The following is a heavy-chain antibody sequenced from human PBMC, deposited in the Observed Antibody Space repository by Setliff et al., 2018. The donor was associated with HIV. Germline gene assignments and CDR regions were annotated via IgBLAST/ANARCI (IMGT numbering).Heavy chain of an antibody. V-gene: IGHV6-1*01. D-gene: IGHD6-13*01. Sequence: PSQTLSLTCAISGDSVSSNSATWNWIRLSPSRGLEWLGRTYYRSKFYNDYAVSVKSRIIINPDTSKNQFSLQLNSVTPEDTAVYYCARGGKIAAAGGIFGYWGQGTLVTVSS. CDR1: GDSVSSNSAT. CDR2: TYYRSKFYN. CDR3: ARGGKIAAAGGIFGY. J-gene: IGHJ4*02.